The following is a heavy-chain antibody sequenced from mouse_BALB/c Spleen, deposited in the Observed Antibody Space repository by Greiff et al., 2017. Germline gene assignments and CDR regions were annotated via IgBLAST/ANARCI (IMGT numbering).Heavy chain of an antibody. J-gene: IGHJ2*01. CDR3: TRWGFYDYDD. Sequence: LQQPGSELVRPGASVKLSCKASGYTFTSYWMHWVKQRPGQGLEWIGNIYPGSGSTNYDEKFKSKATLTVDTSSSTAYMQLSSLTSEDSAVYYCTRWGFYDYDDWGQGTTLTVSS. CDR1: GYTFTSYW. CDR2: IYPGSGST. D-gene: IGHD2-4*01. V-gene: IGHV1S22*01.